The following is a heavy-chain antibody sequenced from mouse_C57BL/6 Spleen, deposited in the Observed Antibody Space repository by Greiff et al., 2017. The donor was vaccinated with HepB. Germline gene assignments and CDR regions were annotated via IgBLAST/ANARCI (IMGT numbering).Heavy chain of an antibody. D-gene: IGHD1-1*01. CDR3: ARVYGSSYVDYYAMDY. V-gene: IGHV1-61*01. J-gene: IGHJ4*01. CDR1: GYTFTSYW. CDR2: IYPSDSET. Sequence: QVQLQQPGAELVRPGSSVKLSCKASGYTFTSYWMDWVKQRPGQGLEWIGNIYPSDSETHYNQKFKDKATLTVDKSSSTAYMQLSSLTSEESAVYYCARVYGSSYVDYYAMDYWGQGTSVTVSS.